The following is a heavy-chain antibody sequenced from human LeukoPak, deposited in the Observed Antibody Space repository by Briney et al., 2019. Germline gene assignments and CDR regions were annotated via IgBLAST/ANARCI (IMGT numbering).Heavy chain of an antibody. D-gene: IGHD2-15*01. CDR2: IKQDVTEK. V-gene: IGHV3-7*01. CDR3: AREGRKSRGVDIVRKKETGYYYYMDV. CDR1: EFTFPMYW. J-gene: IGHJ6*03. Sequence: GGSLRLSCAASEFTFPMYWMSWVRPAPGKGLEWVAYIKQDVTEKYYVDSVKGRFIISRDNAKNSLYLQMNSLRAEDTAVYYCAREGRKSRGVDIVRKKETGYYYYMDVWGKGTTVTVSS.